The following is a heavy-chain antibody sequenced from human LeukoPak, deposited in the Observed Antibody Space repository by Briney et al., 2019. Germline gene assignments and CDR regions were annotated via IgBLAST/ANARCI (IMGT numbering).Heavy chain of an antibody. J-gene: IGHJ3*02. V-gene: IGHV1-2*02. CDR2: INPNSGGT. Sequence: ASVKVSCKASGYTFTGYYMHWVRQAPGQGLEWMGWINPNSGGTNYAQKFQGRVTMTRDTSISTAYMELSRLRSDDTAVYYCARGLRDIVLMVYAMDAFDIWGQGTMVTVSS. CDR3: ARGLRDIVLMVYAMDAFDI. D-gene: IGHD2-8*01. CDR1: GYTFTGYY.